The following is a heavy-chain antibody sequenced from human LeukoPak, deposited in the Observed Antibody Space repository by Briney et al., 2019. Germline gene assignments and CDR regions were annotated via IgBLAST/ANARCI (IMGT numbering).Heavy chain of an antibody. CDR2: ISGSGGST. CDR1: GFTFSSYA. V-gene: IGHV3-23*01. CDR3: AKDLIRGMRTVLRYFDWLSNFDY. D-gene: IGHD3-9*01. J-gene: IGHJ4*02. Sequence: GGSLRLSCAASGFTFSSYAMSWVRQAPGKGLEWVSAISGSGGSTYYADSVKGRFTISRDNSKNTLYLQMNSLRAEDTAVYYCAKDLIRGMRTVLRYFDWLSNFDYWAQGTLVTVSS.